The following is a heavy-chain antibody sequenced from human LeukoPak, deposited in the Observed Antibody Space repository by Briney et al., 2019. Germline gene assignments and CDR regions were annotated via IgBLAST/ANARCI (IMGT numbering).Heavy chain of an antibody. V-gene: IGHV3-23*01. CDR3: AKRAAGATKTFDY. D-gene: IGHD1-26*01. Sequence: GGSLRLSCGASGFTFSSYAMSWVRQAPGRAREWFSGISGSGGSTYYADSVKGRFTISRDNSKNTVYLQMNSLRDEDTAVYYCAKRAAGATKTFDYWGQGTLVTVSS. CDR2: ISGSGGST. J-gene: IGHJ4*02. CDR1: GFTFSSYA.